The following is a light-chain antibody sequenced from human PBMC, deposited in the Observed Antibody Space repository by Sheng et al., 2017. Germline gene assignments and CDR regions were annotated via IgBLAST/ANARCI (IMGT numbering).Light chain of an antibody. Sequence: QSALTQPASVSASPGQSITISCTGTSSDVGAYNYVSWYQQYPGKVPKLMIYDVSNRPSGVSNRFSGSKSGNTASLTISGLQAEDEADYYCSSYRRSNIRVFGGGTKLTVL. J-gene: IGLJ2*01. CDR3: SSYRRSNIRV. CDR2: DVS. CDR1: SSDVGAYNY. V-gene: IGLV2-14*01.